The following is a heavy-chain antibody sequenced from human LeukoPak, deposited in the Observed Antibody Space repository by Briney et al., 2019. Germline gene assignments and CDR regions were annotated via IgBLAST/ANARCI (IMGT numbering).Heavy chain of an antibody. Sequence: GGSLRLSCAASGFTFSSYGMHWVRQAPGKGLEWVAFIRYDGSNKYYADSVKGRFTISRDNSKNTLYLQMNSLRTEDTALYYCAKDWGSGWYYFDYWGQGTLVTVSS. CDR2: IRYDGSNK. D-gene: IGHD6-19*01. CDR1: GFTFSSYG. CDR3: AKDWGSGWYYFDY. V-gene: IGHV3-30*02. J-gene: IGHJ4*02.